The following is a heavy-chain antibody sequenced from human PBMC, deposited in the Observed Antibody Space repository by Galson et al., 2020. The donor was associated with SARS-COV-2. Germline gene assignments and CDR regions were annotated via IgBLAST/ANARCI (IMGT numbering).Heavy chain of an antibody. Sequence: GGSLRPSCAASGFTSSSYEMNWVRQAPGKGLEWVAYIRSRGSTIYYADSVKGRFTISRDNAKNSLYLQMNSLRAEDTAVYYCARGWFGELSFDYWGPGTLVTVSS. CDR2: IRSRGSTI. CDR1: GFTSSSYE. D-gene: IGHD3-10*01. V-gene: IGHV3-48*03. J-gene: IGHJ4*02. CDR3: ARGWFGELSFDY.